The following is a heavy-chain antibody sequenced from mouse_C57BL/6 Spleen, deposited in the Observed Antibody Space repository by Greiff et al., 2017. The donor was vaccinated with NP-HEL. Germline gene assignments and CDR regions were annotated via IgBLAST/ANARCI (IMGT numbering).Heavy chain of an antibody. V-gene: IGHV1-26*01. CDR2: INPNNGGT. CDR1: GYTFTDYY. Sequence: EVQLQQSGPDLVKPGASVKISCKASGYTFTDYYMNWVKQSHGKSLEWIGDINPNNGGTSYNQKFKGKATLTVDKSSSTAYMELRSLTSEDSAVYYCATSRGYDGSLAYWGQGTLVTVSA. D-gene: IGHD2-3*01. CDR3: ATSRGYDGSLAY. J-gene: IGHJ3*01.